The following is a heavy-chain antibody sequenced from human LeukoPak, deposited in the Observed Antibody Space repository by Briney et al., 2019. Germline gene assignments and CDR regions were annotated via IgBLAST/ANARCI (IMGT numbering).Heavy chain of an antibody. J-gene: IGHJ5*02. CDR3: ARRAIVVVPAAVNWFDP. CDR1: GGFFSGYY. D-gene: IGHD2-2*01. Sequence: PSETLSLTCAVYGGFFSGYYWSCIRQPPGKGLEWIGEINHSGSTNYNPSLKSRVTISVDTSKNQFSLKLSSVTAADTAVYYCARRAIVVVPAAVNWFDPWGQGTLVTVSS. CDR2: INHSGST. V-gene: IGHV4-34*01.